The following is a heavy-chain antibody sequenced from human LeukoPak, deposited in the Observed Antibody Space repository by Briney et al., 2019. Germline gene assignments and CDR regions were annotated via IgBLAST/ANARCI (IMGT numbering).Heavy chain of an antibody. CDR3: AKVVQYTASTGTGLDY. D-gene: IGHD6-13*01. V-gene: IGHV3-33*06. CDR2: IWYDGSYK. CDR1: GFIFSNYG. J-gene: IGHJ4*02. Sequence: PGRSLRLSCAASGFIFSNYGMHWVRQAPGKGLDWVAVIWYDGSYKYYADSVKGRFTISRDNSKNTLYLQMNSLRAEDTAIYYCAKVVQYTASTGTGLDYWGQGTLVTVSP.